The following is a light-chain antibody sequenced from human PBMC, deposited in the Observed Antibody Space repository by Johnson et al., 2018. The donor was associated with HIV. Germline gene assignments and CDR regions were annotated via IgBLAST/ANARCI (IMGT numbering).Light chain of an antibody. CDR3: ATWDTSLSAGGV. J-gene: IGLJ1*01. CDR1: SSNIGNNY. CDR2: ENH. V-gene: IGLV1-51*02. Sequence: QSVLTQPPSVSAAPGQKVTISCSGSSSNIGNNYVSWYQQLPGTAPKLLIYENHKRPSGIPARFSGSKSGTSATLDITGLQTGDEADYYCATWDTSLSAGGVFGTGTKVTVL.